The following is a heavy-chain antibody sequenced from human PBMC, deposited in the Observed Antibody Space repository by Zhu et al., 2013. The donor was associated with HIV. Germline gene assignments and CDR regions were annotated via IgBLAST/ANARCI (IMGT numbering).Heavy chain of an antibody. CDR3: ARAPGRGIYCSGGSCYYPYYFDY. J-gene: IGHJ4*02. CDR2: IIPIFGTA. CDR1: GGTFSSYA. Sequence: QVQLVQSGAEVKKPGSSVKVSCKASGGTFSSYAISWVRQAPGQGLEWMGGIIPIFGTANYAQKFQGRVTITADESTSTAYMELSSLRSEDTAVYYCARAPGRGIYCSGGSCYYPYYFDYWGQGTLVTVSS. D-gene: IGHD2-15*01. V-gene: IGHV1-69*01.